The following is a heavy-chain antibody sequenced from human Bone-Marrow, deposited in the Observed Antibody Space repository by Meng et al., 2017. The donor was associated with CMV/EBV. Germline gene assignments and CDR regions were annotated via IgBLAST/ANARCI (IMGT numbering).Heavy chain of an antibody. Sequence: GESLKISCAASGFTFSSYWMSWVRQAPGRGLEWLAVISYDGTNTHSADSVKGRFTFSRDNSKSTLYMQMNSLRPDDTAVYYCARAQSIGAALAYWGQGHLVHVYS. V-gene: IGHV3-30*03. CDR2: ISYDGTNT. CDR1: GFTFSSYW. CDR3: ARAQSIGAALAY. J-gene: IGHJ4*02. D-gene: IGHD6-6*01.